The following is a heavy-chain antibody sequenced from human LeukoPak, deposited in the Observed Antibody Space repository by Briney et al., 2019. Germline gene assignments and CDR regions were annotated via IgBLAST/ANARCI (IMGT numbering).Heavy chain of an antibody. Sequence: PGGSLRLPCTAFGYTFSNAWMSWVRQAPGQELEWGGRLSSKTDGRTTDYATPVIGRFTISRDDSKNTLYLQMNSLKTEDTAVYYCTTALWFGELAFDYWGQGTLVTVSS. D-gene: IGHD3-10*01. V-gene: IGHV3-15*01. J-gene: IGHJ4*02. CDR3: TTALWFGELAFDY. CDR1: GYTFSNAW. CDR2: LSSKTDGRTT.